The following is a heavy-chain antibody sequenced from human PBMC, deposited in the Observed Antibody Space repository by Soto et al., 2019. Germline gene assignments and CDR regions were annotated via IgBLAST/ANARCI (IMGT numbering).Heavy chain of an antibody. D-gene: IGHD6-19*01. CDR1: GFYISGYY. Sequence: SETLSLTCTISGFYISGYYWTWVRQSPRKGLEWIGYIYYTGSNNYNYNPSLNSRVTMSVDTSKNQFSLKLSSVTAADTAVYYCARHSSGWYVDYWGQGTLVTVSS. CDR2: IYYTGSNN. V-gene: IGHV4-59*08. CDR3: ARHSSGWYVDY. J-gene: IGHJ4*02.